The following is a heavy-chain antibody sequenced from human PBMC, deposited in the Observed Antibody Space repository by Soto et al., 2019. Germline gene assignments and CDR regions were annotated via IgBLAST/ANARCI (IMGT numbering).Heavy chain of an antibody. CDR1: GFTFSSYG. J-gene: IGHJ3*02. D-gene: IGHD3-22*01. CDR2: IWYDGSNK. V-gene: IGHV3-33*01. Sequence: VQLVESGGGVVQPGRSLRLSCAASGFTFSSYGMHWVRQAPGKGLEWVAVIWYDGSNKYYADSVKGRFTISRDNSKNTLYLQMNSLRAEDTAVYYCARGYDSSGYYPNDAFDIWGQGTMVTVSS. CDR3: ARGYDSSGYYPNDAFDI.